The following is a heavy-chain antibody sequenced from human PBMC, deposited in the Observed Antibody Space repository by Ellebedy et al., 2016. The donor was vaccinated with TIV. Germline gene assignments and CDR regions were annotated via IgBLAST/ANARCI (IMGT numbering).Heavy chain of an antibody. CDR2: ITHSGST. J-gene: IGHJ6*02. Sequence: MPSETLSLTCAVSGGSFSGYSWSRIRQSPGNGLEWIGEITHSGSTNYNPSLKRRVTISVDTSKNQFSLKLSSVTAADTAVYYCARGRRFFYYYGMDVWGQGTTVTVSS. CDR1: GGSFSGYS. D-gene: IGHD3-3*01. CDR3: ARGRRFFYYYGMDV. V-gene: IGHV4-34*01.